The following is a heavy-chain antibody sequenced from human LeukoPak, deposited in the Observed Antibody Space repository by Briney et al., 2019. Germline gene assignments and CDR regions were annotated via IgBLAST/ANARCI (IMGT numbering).Heavy chain of an antibody. CDR3: ARALGSSPDF. D-gene: IGHD1-26*01. J-gene: IGHJ4*02. V-gene: IGHV3-74*01. CDR1: GFTVRNSW. Sequence: PGGSLRLSCAASGFTVRNSWMHWVRQAPGKGLVWVSRINDDGSTTNYADSVKGRFTISRDNAKNTLYLQMNSLSGEDTAVYYCARALGSSPDFWGQGTLVTVSS. CDR2: INDDGSTT.